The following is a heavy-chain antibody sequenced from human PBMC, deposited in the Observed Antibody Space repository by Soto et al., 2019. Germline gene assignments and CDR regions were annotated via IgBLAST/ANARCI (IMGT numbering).Heavy chain of an antibody. Sequence: EEQLVESGRGLVKPGGSLRLSCAGSGFTFSLAWMNWVRQAPGKGLEWVGRIKSEGSGGTTDYAAPAKGRFTIARDDSINTLYLQMSNLKTEDKAVYCCTHSWTCYSDNSVWGQARMVSVSS. V-gene: IGHV3-15*07. D-gene: IGHD3-22*01. CDR2: IKSEGSGGTT. CDR1: GFTFSLAW. J-gene: IGHJ3*01. CDR3: THSWTCYSDNSV.